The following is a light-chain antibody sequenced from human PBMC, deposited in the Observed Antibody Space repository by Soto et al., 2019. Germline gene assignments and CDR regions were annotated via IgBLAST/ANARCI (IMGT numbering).Light chain of an antibody. Sequence: DIVMTQSPLSLPVTPGEPASISCRSSQSLLHSNGYNYLDWYLQKPGQSPQLLIYLGSYRASGVPDRFSGSGSGTDFTLKISRVEAEDVGVYYCMQALQTRTLGQATKVDI. V-gene: IGKV2-28*01. CDR1: QSLLHSNGYNY. CDR2: LGS. CDR3: MQALQTRT. J-gene: IGKJ1*01.